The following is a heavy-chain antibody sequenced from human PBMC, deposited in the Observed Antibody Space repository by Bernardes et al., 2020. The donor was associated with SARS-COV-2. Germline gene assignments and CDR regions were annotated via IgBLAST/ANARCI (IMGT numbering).Heavy chain of an antibody. V-gene: IGHV4-34*01. CDR1: GGSFSGYY. Sequence: SETLSLTCAVYGGSFSGYYWSWIRQPPGKGLEWIGEINHSGSTNYNPSLKSRVTISVDTSKNQFSLKLSSVTATDTALYYCARHREFAFDLWGQGTTVTVSS. CDR3: ARHREFAFDL. D-gene: IGHD3-10*01. J-gene: IGHJ3*01. CDR2: INHSGST.